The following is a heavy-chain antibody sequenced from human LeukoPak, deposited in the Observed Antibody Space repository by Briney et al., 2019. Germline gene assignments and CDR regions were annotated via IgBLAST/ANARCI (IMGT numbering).Heavy chain of an antibody. D-gene: IGHD6-13*01. CDR1: GFTFSSYR. CDR3: ARDSRGAAGAYYYYMDV. J-gene: IGHJ6*03. V-gene: IGHV3-74*01. CDR2: INSDGSSR. Sequence: PGGSLRLSCAAFGFTFSSYRMHWVRQAPGKGLVWVSRINSDGSSRHYADSVKGRFTISRDNAKNTLYLQMNSLRAEDTAVYYCARDSRGAAGAYYYYMDVWGKGTTVTVSS.